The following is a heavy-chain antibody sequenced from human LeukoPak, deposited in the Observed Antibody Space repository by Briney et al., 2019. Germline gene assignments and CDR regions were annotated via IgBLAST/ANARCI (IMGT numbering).Heavy chain of an antibody. CDR1: GFTFSDYY. CDR2: ISSSGTTI. J-gene: IGHJ4*02. V-gene: IGHV3-11*01. D-gene: IGHD2-21*01. Sequence: PGGSLRLSCAASGFTFSDYYMSWIRQAPGKGLKWVSYISSSGTTISYTDSVKGRFTISRDNAKNSLYLQMDSLRGEDTAVYYCAKDFRIGYSAHFDYWGQGALVTVSS. CDR3: AKDFRIGYSAHFDY.